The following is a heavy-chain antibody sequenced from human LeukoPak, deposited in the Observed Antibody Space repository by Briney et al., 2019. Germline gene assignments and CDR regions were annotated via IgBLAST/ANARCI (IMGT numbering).Heavy chain of an antibody. CDR1: GFTFSTYW. V-gene: IGHV3-7*01. J-gene: IGHJ4*02. D-gene: IGHD3-10*01. CDR2: IKHDGSER. Sequence: GGSLRLSCAASGFTFSTYWMTWVRQAPGKGLEWVANIKHDGSERYYVNSVKGRFTISRDNAKNSLFLQMDSLRAEDTAVYFCARDRFSLIRGVIMSPTIDSWGQGTLVTVSS. CDR3: ARDRFSLIRGVIMSPTIDS.